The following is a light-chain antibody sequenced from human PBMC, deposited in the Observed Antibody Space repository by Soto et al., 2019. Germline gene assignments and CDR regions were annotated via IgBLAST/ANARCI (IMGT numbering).Light chain of an antibody. Sequence: EIVLTQSPCTLSLSPGERATLSCRASESVTSNFLAWYQQKPSLAPRLLIYGTSSRATGTPDRFSGSGSGTDFTLTISRLEPEDFAVYYCQHYGRSPLTFGGGTKVEIK. V-gene: IGKV3-20*01. CDR2: GTS. CDR1: ESVTSNF. J-gene: IGKJ4*01. CDR3: QHYGRSPLT.